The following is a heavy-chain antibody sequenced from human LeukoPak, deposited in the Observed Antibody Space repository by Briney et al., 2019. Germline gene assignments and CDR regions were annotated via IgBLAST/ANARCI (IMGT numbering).Heavy chain of an antibody. V-gene: IGHV1-69*06. CDR1: GYTFTSYD. J-gene: IGHJ6*03. CDR2: IIPIFGTA. CDR3: ARDPYSSSSGLYYYCYMDV. Sequence: SVKVSCKASGYTFTSYDINWVRQAPGQGLEWMGGIIPIFGTANYAQKFQGRVTITADKSTSTAYMELSSLRSEDTAVYYCARDPYSSSSGLYYYCYMDVWGKGTTVTVSS. D-gene: IGHD6-6*01.